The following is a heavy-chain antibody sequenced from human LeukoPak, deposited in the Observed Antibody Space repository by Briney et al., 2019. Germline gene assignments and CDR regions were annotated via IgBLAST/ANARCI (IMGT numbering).Heavy chain of an antibody. V-gene: IGHV3-64*02. CDR1: GFTFRDYA. CDR2: ISTDGSRI. D-gene: IGHD6-19*01. Sequence: GGPLRLSCAASGFTFRDYAMYWVRQAPGKGLEYVSVISTDGSRIYYADSVKGRFTISRDNSKNTLYLQMGSLRAEDMAFYYCTRGVAISTSGWYDTFDYWGQGALVTVSS. J-gene: IGHJ4*02. CDR3: TRGVAISTSGWYDTFDY.